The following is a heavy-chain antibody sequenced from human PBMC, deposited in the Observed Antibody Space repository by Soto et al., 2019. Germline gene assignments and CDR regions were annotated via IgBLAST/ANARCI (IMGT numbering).Heavy chain of an antibody. Sequence: QVQLVESGGGVVQPGRSLRLSCAASGFTFSSYGMHWVRQAPGKGLEWVAVISYDGSNKYYADSVKGRFTISRDNSKNTLYLQMNSLRAQDTAVYYCAKTPSYYYDSSGYYHGHYYYGMDVWGQGTTVTVSS. CDR2: ISYDGSNK. D-gene: IGHD3-22*01. J-gene: IGHJ6*02. CDR1: GFTFSSYG. V-gene: IGHV3-30*18. CDR3: AKTPSYYYDSSGYYHGHYYYGMDV.